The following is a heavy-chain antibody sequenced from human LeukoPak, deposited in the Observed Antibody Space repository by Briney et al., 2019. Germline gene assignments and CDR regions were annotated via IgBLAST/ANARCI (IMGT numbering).Heavy chain of an antibody. CDR3: ARVGVSTYYDFWSGYYNY. V-gene: IGHV3-11*04. CDR2: ISSSGSTI. CDR1: GGSIISGTYY. J-gene: IGHJ4*02. D-gene: IGHD3-3*01. Sequence: LSLTCTVSGGSIISGTYYWSWIRQAPGKGLEWVSYISSSGSTIYYADSVKGRFTISRDNAKNSLYLQMNSLRAEDTAVYYCARVGVSTYYDFWSGYYNYWGQGTLVTVSS.